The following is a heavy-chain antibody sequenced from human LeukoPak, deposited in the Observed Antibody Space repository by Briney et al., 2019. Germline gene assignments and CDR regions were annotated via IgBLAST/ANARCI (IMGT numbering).Heavy chain of an antibody. J-gene: IGHJ4*02. CDR3: ARESSLDY. Sequence: SETLSLTCAVYGGSFSSYYWGWIRQPPGKGLEWIGSIYYSGSTYYNPSLKSRVTISVDTSKNQFSLKLSSVTAADTAVYYCARESSLDYWGQGTLVTVSS. CDR1: GGSFSSYY. CDR2: IYYSGST. V-gene: IGHV4-39*07.